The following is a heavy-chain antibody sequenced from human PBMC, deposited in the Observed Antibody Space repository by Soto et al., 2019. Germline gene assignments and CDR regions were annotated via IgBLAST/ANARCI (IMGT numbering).Heavy chain of an antibody. CDR1: GFTFSSYV. J-gene: IGHJ6*02. Sequence: EVQLLESGGGLVQPGGSLRLSCAASGFTFSSYVMNWVRQAPGKGLEWVAAISGSGGSTYYGDSVEGRFTVSRDNPKNTRYLQINSLRAEDTAVYYCARGPRAPPPHDYGMDVWGQGTTVTVSS. V-gene: IGHV3-23*01. CDR2: ISGSGGST. CDR3: ARGPRAPPPHDYGMDV.